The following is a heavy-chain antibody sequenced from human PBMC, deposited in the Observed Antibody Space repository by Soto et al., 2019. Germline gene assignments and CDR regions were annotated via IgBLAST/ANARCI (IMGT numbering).Heavy chain of an antibody. CDR3: ARDGSGPFDY. D-gene: IGHD6-19*01. V-gene: IGHV3-66*01. CDR1: GFPVRRNE. Sequence: EVQLVESGGGLIQAGGSLRLSCAASGFPVRRNELSWVRQAPGKGLAWIAHIHRVENSKYSDSTYYADSVRDRFTISRDNSKNTVDLQMNDLSAEDPAMYYGARDGSGPFDYWGQGSLVTVSS. CDR2: IHRVENSKYSDST. J-gene: IGHJ4*02.